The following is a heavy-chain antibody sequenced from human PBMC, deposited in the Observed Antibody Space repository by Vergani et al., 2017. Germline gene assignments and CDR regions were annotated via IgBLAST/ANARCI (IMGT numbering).Heavy chain of an antibody. CDR1: GFTFSSYS. J-gene: IGHJ4*02. CDR3: ARDPAPPCGGDCYSYFDY. CDR2: ISSSSSYI. V-gene: IGHV3-21*01. D-gene: IGHD2-21*02. Sequence: EVQLLESGGGLVQPGGSLRLSCEASGFTFSSYSMNWVRQAPGKGLEWVSSISSSSSYIYYADSVKGRFTISRDNAKNSLYLQMNSLRAEDTAVYYCARDPAPPCGGDCYSYFDYWGQGTLVTVSS.